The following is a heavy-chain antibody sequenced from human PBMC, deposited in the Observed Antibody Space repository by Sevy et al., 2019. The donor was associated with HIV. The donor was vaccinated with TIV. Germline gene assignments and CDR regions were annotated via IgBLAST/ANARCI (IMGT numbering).Heavy chain of an antibody. J-gene: IGHJ6*03. CDR2: ISSSSSYI. CDR3: ARDLNSNYHYYYYMDV. D-gene: IGHD4-4*01. CDR1: GFTFSSYS. Sequence: GGSLRLSCAASGFTFSSYSMNWVRQAPGKGLEWVSSISSSSSYIYYADSVKGRFTISRDNAKNSLYLQMNSLRAEDTAVYYCARDLNSNYHYYYYMDVWGKGTTVTVSS. V-gene: IGHV3-21*01.